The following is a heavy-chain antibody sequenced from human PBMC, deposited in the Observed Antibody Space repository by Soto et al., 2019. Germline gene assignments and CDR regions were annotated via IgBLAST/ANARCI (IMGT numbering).Heavy chain of an antibody. CDR2: ISDSRT. D-gene: IGHD3-16*01. V-gene: IGHV3-23*01. Sequence: EVHLLESGGALVQPVGSLRLSCAASGFTLSDYAMSWVRQAPGKGLEWVSSISDSRTYYADSVKGRFSISRDSSKNTVYLQMHSLRAEDTAVYYCAKDGVRLGQHDYSDCWGQGTLVTVSS. J-gene: IGHJ4*02. CDR1: GFTLSDYA. CDR3: AKDGVRLGQHDYSDC.